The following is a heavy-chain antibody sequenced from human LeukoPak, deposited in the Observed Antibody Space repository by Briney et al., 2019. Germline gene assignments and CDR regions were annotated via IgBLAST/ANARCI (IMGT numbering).Heavy chain of an antibody. CDR1: GFTFSSYG. J-gene: IGHJ4*02. CDR2: ISYDGSNK. CDR3: ATQTYGGNTPSDY. D-gene: IGHD4-23*01. V-gene: IGHV3-30*03. Sequence: GSLRLSCAASGFTFSSYGMHWVRQAPGKGLEWVAVISYDGSNKYYADSVKGRFTISRDNSKNTLYLQMNSLRAEDTAVYYCATQTYGGNTPSDYWGQGTLVTVSS.